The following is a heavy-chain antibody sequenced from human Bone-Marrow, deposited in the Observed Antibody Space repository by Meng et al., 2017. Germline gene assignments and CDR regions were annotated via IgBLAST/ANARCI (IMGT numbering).Heavy chain of an antibody. V-gene: IGHV4-4*02. CDR3: ARGYCSTTNCNWFDP. Sequence: QVQLQESGPGLVKPSGTLSLTFTVSGGSISGSSWWTWVRQPPGKGREWIGEIYHTGSTNYNPSLKSRVTISVDKSKNQFSLKLSSVTAADTAVYYCARGYCSTTNCNWFDPWGQGTLVTVSS. CDR2: IYHTGST. D-gene: IGHD2-2*01. J-gene: IGHJ5*02. CDR1: GGSISGSSW.